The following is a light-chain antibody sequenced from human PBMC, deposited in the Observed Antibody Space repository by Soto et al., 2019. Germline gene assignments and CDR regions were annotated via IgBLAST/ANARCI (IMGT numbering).Light chain of an antibody. J-gene: IGKJ2*01. V-gene: IGKV1-5*03. Sequence: DIPMTQSPSTLSASVGDRVTITCRASQSTSSWLAWYQQKPGKAPKLLIYKTSTLESGVPSRFSGSGGGTEFTLTIGCLQPDDFATYYCQQYSDYSYTFGQGTQLEIK. CDR1: QSTSSW. CDR3: QQYSDYSYT. CDR2: KTS.